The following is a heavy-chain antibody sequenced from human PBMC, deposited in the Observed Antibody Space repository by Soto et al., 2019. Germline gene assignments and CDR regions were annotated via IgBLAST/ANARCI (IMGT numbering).Heavy chain of an antibody. D-gene: IGHD6-6*01. CDR3: AKDQGSSSLLDY. V-gene: IGHV3-30*18. J-gene: IGHJ4*02. CDR2: ISYDGSNT. Sequence: RSGMHPDSKTPGKGLEWVAVISYDGSNTYYADSVKGRFTISRDNSKNTLYLQMNSLRAEDTALYYCAKDQGSSSLLDYWGQGTLVTVSS. CDR1: RSG.